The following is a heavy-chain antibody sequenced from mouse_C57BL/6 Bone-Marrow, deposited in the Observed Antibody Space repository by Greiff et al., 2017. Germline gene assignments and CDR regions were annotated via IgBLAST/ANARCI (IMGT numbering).Heavy chain of an antibody. J-gene: IGHJ3*01. D-gene: IGHD2-3*01. CDR2: IYPRSGNT. Sequence: VKLVESGAELARPGASVKLSCKASGYTFTSYGISWVKQRTGQGLEWIGEIYPRSGNTYYNEKFKGKATLTADKSSSTAYMELRSLTSEDSAVYFCARFPYDGYYVGFAYWGQGTLVTVSA. CDR3: ARFPYDGYYVGFAY. CDR1: GYTFTSYG. V-gene: IGHV1-81*01.